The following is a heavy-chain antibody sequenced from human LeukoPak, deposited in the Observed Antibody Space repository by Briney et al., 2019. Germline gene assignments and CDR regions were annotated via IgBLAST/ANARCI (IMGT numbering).Heavy chain of an antibody. D-gene: IGHD3-3*01. CDR3: AKVRPEWLCPSYDYYYYMDV. CDR2: ISGSGGST. Sequence: GGSLRLSCAAPGFTFSSYAMSWVRQAPGKGLEWVSAISGSGGSTYYADSVKGRFTISRDNAKNTLYLQMNSLRAEDTAVYYCAKVRPEWLCPSYDYYYYMDVWGKGPTVTVSS. V-gene: IGHV3-23*01. CDR1: GFTFSSYA. J-gene: IGHJ6*03.